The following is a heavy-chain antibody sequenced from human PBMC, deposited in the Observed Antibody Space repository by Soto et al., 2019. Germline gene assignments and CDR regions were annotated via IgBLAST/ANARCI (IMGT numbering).Heavy chain of an antibody. CDR2: IYYSGST. J-gene: IGHJ4*02. CDR1: GGSISSYY. D-gene: IGHD5-18*01. Sequence: SETLSLTCTVSGGSISSYYWSWIRQPPGKGLEWIGYIYYSGSTNYNPSIKSRVTISVDTSKNQLSLKLSSVTAADTAVYYCARRYGYSFDYWGQGTLVTVSS. V-gene: IGHV4-59*08. CDR3: ARRYGYSFDY.